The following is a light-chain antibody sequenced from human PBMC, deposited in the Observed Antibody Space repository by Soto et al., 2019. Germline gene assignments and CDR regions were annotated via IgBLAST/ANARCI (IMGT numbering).Light chain of an antibody. CDR2: GAS. Sequence: EIVMTQSPATLSVSPGERATLSCRASQSVSGNFAWYQQKPGQAPRLLIYGASTRATGIPARFSGSGSGTEFTLTISSLLSEDFAVYYCQQYNNWPPFTFGPGTKVDIK. CDR1: QSVSGN. CDR3: QQYNNWPPFT. V-gene: IGKV3-15*01. J-gene: IGKJ3*01.